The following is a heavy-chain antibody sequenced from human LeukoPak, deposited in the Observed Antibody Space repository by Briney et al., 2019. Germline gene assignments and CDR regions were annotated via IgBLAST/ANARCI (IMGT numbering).Heavy chain of an antibody. J-gene: IGHJ5*02. V-gene: IGHV4-59*01. D-gene: IGHD2-15*01. CDR1: GGSISSYY. CDR2: IYYSGST. Sequence: PSETLSLTCTVSGGSISSYYWSWIRQPPGKGLEWIGYIYYSGSTNYNPSLKSRVTISVDTSKNQFSLKLSSVTAADTAVYYCARDRSGGKGWFDPWGQGTLVTVSS. CDR3: ARDRSGGKGWFDP.